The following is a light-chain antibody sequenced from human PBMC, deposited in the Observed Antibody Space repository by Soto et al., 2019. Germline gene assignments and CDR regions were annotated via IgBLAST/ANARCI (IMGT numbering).Light chain of an antibody. V-gene: IGLV2-14*01. Sequence: QSALTQPASVSGSPGQSITISCTGTSSDVGGYNYVSWYQQHPGKAPKLMIYEVSNRPSGVSDRFSGSKSGNTASLTISGLQAEDEADYYCCSYTGGRTHYVFGLGTKLTVL. CDR3: CSYTGGRTHYV. CDR2: EVS. CDR1: SSDVGGYNY. J-gene: IGLJ1*01.